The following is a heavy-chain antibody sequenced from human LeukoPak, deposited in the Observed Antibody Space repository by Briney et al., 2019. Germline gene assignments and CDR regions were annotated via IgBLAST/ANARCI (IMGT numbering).Heavy chain of an antibody. Sequence: GASVKVSCKASGYTFTSYGISWVRQAPGQGLEWMGWISAYNGNTNYAQKFQGRVTMTRDTSINTAYMEVSRLRSDDTAVYYCASIGGTSLEYWGQGTLVTVSS. J-gene: IGHJ4*02. V-gene: IGHV1-18*01. CDR2: ISAYNGNT. D-gene: IGHD4-23*01. CDR3: ASIGGTSLEY. CDR1: GYTFTSYG.